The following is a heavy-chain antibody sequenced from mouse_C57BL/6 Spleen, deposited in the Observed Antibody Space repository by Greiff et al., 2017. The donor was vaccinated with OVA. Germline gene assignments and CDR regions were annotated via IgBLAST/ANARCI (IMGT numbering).Heavy chain of an antibody. CDR3: ARDCDDGYYLFAY. CDR1: GYSITSGYY. J-gene: IGHJ3*01. Sequence: EVQLVESGPGLVKPSQSLSLTCSVTGYSITSGYYWNWIRQFPGNKLEWMGYIRYDGSNNYNPSLKNRISITRDTSKNQFFLKLNSVTTEDTATYYCARDCDDGYYLFAYWGQGTLVTVSA. D-gene: IGHD2-3*01. V-gene: IGHV3-6*01. CDR2: IRYDGSN.